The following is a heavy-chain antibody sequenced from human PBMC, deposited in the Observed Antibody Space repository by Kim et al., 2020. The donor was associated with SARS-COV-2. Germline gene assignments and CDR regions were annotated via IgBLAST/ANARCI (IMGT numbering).Heavy chain of an antibody. J-gene: IGHJ4*02. D-gene: IGHD3-3*01. V-gene: IGHV4-59*01. Sequence: LKRRVTISVDTAKNQFSLKLSSVTAADTAVYYCARVANFWSGSSSYYFDYWGQGTLVTVSS. CDR3: ARVANFWSGSSSYYFDY.